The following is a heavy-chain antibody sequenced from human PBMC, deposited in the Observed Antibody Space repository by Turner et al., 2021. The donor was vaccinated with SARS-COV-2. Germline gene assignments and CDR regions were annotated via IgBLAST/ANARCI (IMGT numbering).Heavy chain of an antibody. CDR2: ISYDGSNK. CDR1: GFTFSSYG. V-gene: IGHV3-30*19. CDR3: ARARSGSYVSPLDY. J-gene: IGHJ4*02. Sequence: QVQLVESGGGVVQPGRSLRLSCAASGFTFSSYGMHWVRQAPGKGLEWVAVISYDGSNKYYADSVKGRFTISRDNSKNTLFLQMNSLRPEDTAVYYCARARSGSYVSPLDYWGQGTLVTVSS. D-gene: IGHD1-26*01.